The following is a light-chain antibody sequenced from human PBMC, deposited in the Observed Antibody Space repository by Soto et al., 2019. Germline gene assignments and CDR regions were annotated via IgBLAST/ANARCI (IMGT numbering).Light chain of an antibody. CDR2: GAS. Sequence: EIVLTQSPGTLSLSPGERATLSCRASQSVSTTYLAWYQQKPGQAPRLLIYGASSRATGIPDRFSGSGSGTDFTLTISRLEPEDFAVYYCQQHGNSPWTFGQGNKVEIK. J-gene: IGKJ1*01. CDR3: QQHGNSPWT. CDR1: QSVSTTY. V-gene: IGKV3-20*01.